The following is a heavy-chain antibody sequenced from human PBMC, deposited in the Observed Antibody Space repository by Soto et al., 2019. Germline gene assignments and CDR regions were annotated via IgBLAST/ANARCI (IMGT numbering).Heavy chain of an antibody. J-gene: IGHJ5*02. V-gene: IGHV5-10-1*01. CDR1: GYXXSNXX. CDR3: ASLGGVGAVNWFGP. CDR2: XXXXXXXX. Sequence: PXEXLXXXXXXXGYXXSNXXISWVRQXXGKGLXXXXXXXXXXXXXXXXPSFQGHVTISADKSISTVYLQWSSLKASDTAMYYCASLGGVGAVNWFGPWGQGTLVTVSS. D-gene: IGHD1-26*01.